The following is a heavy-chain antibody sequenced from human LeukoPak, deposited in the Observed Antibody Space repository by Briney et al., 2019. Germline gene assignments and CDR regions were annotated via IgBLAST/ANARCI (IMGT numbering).Heavy chain of an antibody. J-gene: IGHJ6*03. V-gene: IGHV3-23*01. D-gene: IGHD6-19*01. CDR3: AKAGIAVAGTHYYYYYMDV. CDR1: GFTFSSYA. Sequence: PGGSLRLSCAASGFTFSSYAMTWVRQAPGKGLEWVSVISASGGNTFYADSVKGRFTISRDDSKNTLYVQMSSLRAEDTAVYYCAKAGIAVAGTHYYYYYMDVWGKGTTVTVSS. CDR2: ISASGGNT.